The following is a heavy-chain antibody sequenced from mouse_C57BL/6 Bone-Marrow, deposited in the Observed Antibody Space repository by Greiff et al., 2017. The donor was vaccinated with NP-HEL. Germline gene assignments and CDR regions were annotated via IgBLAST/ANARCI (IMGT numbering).Heavy chain of an antibody. V-gene: IGHV1-26*01. J-gene: IGHJ3*01. CDR1: GYTFTDYY. CDR3: ARRPPRFAY. Sequence: EVQLQQSGPELVKPGASVKISCKASGYTFTDYYMNWVKQSHGKSLEWIGDINPNNGGTSYNQKFKGKATLTVDKSSSTAYMELRSLTSEDSAVYYCARRPPRFAYWGQGTLVTVSA. CDR2: INPNNGGT.